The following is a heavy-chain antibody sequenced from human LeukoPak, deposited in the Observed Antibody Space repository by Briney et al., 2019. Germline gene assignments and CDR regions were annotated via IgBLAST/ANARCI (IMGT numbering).Heavy chain of an antibody. CDR3: AKDLGIVVVADSLDY. D-gene: IGHD2-15*01. J-gene: IGHJ4*02. CDR2: ISSSGSTI. V-gene: IGHV3-11*04. CDR1: GFIFSDYY. Sequence: GGSLRLSCTVSGFIFSDYYMSWVRQAPGKGLEWISDISSSGSTIYYADSVKGRFTISRDNAKKSLYLQMSRLRAEDTAVYYCAKDLGIVVVADSLDYWGQGTLVTVSS.